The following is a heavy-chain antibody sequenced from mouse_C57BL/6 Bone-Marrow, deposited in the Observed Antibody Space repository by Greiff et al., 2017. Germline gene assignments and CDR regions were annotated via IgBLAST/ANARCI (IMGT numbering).Heavy chain of an antibody. CDR2: IYPRSGNT. J-gene: IGHJ2*01. D-gene: IGHD4-1*01. V-gene: IGHV1-81*01. Sequence: QVQLQQSGAELARPGASVKLSCKASGYTFTSYGISWVKQRTGQGLEWIGEIYPRSGNTYYNEKFKGKATLTADKSSSTAYMELRSLTSEDSAVYFCAKGDKLGPGYFDYGGQGTTRTVSS. CDR3: AKGDKLGPGYFDY. CDR1: GYTFTSYG.